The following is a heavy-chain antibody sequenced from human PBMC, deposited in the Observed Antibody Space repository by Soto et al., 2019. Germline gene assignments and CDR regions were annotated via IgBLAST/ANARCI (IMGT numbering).Heavy chain of an antibody. CDR1: GGTFSSYA. Sequence: QVQLVQSGAEVKKPGSSVKVCCKASGGTFSSYAISWVRQAPGQGLEWMGGIIPIFDTTNYAQRFQGRVTITADESTRTAYMELSSLRSEDTDVYFCASALPGMATINWGQGTLVTVSS. V-gene: IGHV1-69*12. CDR2: IIPIFDTT. CDR3: ASALPGMATIN. J-gene: IGHJ4*02. D-gene: IGHD5-12*01.